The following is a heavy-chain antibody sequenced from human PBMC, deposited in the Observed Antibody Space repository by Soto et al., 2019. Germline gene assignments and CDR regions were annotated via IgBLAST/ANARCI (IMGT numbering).Heavy chain of an antibody. Sequence: GGSLRLSCAASGFTFTRYSMNWVRQAPGKGLEWVSSISSTTNYIYYGDSMKGRFTTSRGNAKNSLYLEMNSLRAEDTAVYYCARESEDLTSNFDYWGQGTLVTVSS. CDR3: ARESEDLTSNFDY. J-gene: IGHJ4*02. CDR1: GFTFTRYS. CDR2: ISSTTNYI. V-gene: IGHV3-21*06.